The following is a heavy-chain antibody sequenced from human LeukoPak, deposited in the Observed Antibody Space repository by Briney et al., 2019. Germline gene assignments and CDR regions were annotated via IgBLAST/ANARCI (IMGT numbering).Heavy chain of an antibody. CDR1: GFTFSSYS. J-gene: IGHJ5*01. CDR3: ANSVKGQLAHWFDP. Sequence: GGSLRLSCAASGFTFSSYSMNWVRQAPGKGLEWVSSISSSSSYIYYADSVRGRFTISRDNAKSSLYLQMTRLRAEDTAVYYWANSVKGQLAHWFDPWGQATLVTVSS. V-gene: IGHV3-21*01. D-gene: IGHD5/OR15-5a*01. CDR2: ISSSSSYI.